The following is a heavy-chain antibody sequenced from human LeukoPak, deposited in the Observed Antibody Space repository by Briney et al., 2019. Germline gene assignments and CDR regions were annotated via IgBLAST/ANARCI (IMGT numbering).Heavy chain of an antibody. V-gene: IGHV3-33*01. Sequence: GGSLRLSCAASGFTFRSYGMHWVRQSPGKGLEWVAIIWFDGSNKYYAESVKGRFTISRDNSMNTLYLQMNSLRAEDTAVYYCARDGDSGSHTRAFDYWGQGTLVTVSS. CDR2: IWFDGSNK. J-gene: IGHJ4*02. CDR1: GFTFRSYG. CDR3: ARDGDSGSHTRAFDY. D-gene: IGHD1-26*01.